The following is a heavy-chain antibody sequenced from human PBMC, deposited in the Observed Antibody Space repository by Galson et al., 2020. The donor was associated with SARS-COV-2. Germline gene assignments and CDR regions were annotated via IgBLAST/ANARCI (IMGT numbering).Heavy chain of an antibody. D-gene: IGHD6-13*01. J-gene: IGHJ4*02. CDR3: ARGTHSSSWPWTPYYFDY. V-gene: IGHV4-59*01. CDR2: IYYSGST. Sequence: ASETLSLTCTVSGGSISSYYWSWIRQPPGKGLEWIGYIYYSGSTNYNPSLKSRVTISVDTSKNQFSLKLSSVTAADTAVYYCARGTHSSSWPWTPYYFDYWGQGTLVTVSS. CDR1: GGSISSYY.